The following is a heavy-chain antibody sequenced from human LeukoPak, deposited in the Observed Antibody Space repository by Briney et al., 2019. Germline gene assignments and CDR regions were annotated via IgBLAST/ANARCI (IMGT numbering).Heavy chain of an antibody. CDR2: VSRNGGST. Sequence: GGSLRLSCAASGFTFSSYAMHWVRQAPAKGLEYVSAVSRNGGSTYYANSVKGRFTSPRDNSKNTLFLQMGRLRAEDMAVYYCARVGDTDAFDIWGQGTMVTVSS. CDR1: GFTFSSYA. CDR3: ARVGDTDAFDI. V-gene: IGHV3-64*01. D-gene: IGHD2-21*02. J-gene: IGHJ3*02.